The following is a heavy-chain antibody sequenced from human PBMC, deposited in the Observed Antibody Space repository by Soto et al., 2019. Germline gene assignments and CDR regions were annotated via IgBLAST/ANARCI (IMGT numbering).Heavy chain of an antibody. V-gene: IGHV3-23*01. D-gene: IGHD2-15*01. Sequence: GGSLRLSCAASGFTFSSYAMSWVRQAPGKGLEWVSAISGSGGSTYYADSVKGRFTISRDNSKNTLYLQMNSLRAEDTAVYYCAKDSAVVVVAAITPHYFDYWGQGTLVTAPQ. CDR2: ISGSGGST. CDR1: GFTFSSYA. J-gene: IGHJ4*02. CDR3: AKDSAVVVVAAITPHYFDY.